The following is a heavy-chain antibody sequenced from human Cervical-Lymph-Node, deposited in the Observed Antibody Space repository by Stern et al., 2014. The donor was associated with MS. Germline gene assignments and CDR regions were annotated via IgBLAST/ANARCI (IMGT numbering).Heavy chain of an antibody. CDR2: ISSGGGSP. CDR3: ASEGAGSGFYDY. J-gene: IGHJ4*02. CDR1: GFSFSIFD. Sequence: VQLVQSGGGLVQPGGSLRLCCVASGFSFSIFDLSWVRQAPGKGLEWISGISSGGGSPYYSDSVKGRFSISRDNSKNTLCLQMNSLRADDTAVYYCASEGAGSGFYDYWGQGALVTVSS. D-gene: IGHD6-19*01. V-gene: IGHV3-23*04.